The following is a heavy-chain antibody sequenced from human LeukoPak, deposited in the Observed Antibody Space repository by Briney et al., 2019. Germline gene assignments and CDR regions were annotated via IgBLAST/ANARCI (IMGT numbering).Heavy chain of an antibody. CDR2: ISSSGSTI. CDR1: GFTVSSNY. CDR3: ASESYVWGSYRFVRGNAFDI. D-gene: IGHD3-16*02. V-gene: IGHV3-11*01. J-gene: IGHJ3*02. Sequence: GGSLRLSCAASGFTVSSNYMSWVRQAPGKGLEWVSYISSSGSTIYYADSVKGRFTISRDNAKNSLYLQMNSLRAEDTAVYYCASESYVWGSYRFVRGNAFDIWGQGTMVTVSS.